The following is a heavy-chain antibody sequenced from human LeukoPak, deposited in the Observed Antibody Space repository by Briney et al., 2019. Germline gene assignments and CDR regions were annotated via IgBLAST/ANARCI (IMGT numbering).Heavy chain of an antibody. CDR2: MNPNSGNT. V-gene: IGHV1-8*02. CDR3: ARAGTMVRGVIRYWFDP. CDR1: GYTFTGYY. D-gene: IGHD3-10*01. J-gene: IGHJ5*02. Sequence: GASVKVSCKASGYTFTGYYIHWVRQAPGQGLEWMGWMNPNSGNTGYAQKFQGRVTMTRNTSISTAYMELSSLRSEDTAVYYCARAGTMVRGVIRYWFDPWGQGTLVTVSS.